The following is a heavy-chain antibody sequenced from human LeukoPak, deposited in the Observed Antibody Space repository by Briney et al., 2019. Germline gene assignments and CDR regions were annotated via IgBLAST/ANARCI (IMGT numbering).Heavy chain of an antibody. D-gene: IGHD3-10*01. V-gene: IGHV5-51*01. J-gene: IGHJ5*02. Sequence: GGSLKISCKGSGYSFTSYWIGWVRQMPGKGLEWMGIIYPGDSDTRYSPSFQGQVTISADKSISTAYLQWSSLKASDTAMYYCARKSYGSGDGGWFDPWGQGTLVTVSS. CDR3: ARKSYGSGDGGWFDP. CDR1: GYSFTSYW. CDR2: IYPGDSDT.